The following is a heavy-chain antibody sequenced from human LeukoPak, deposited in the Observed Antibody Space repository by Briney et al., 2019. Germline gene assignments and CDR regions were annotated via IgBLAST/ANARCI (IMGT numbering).Heavy chain of an antibody. D-gene: IGHD6-13*01. Sequence: QPGRSLRLSCAASGFIFRRNGMHWVRQVPGKGLEWVALIWYDGSKTYYADSVKGRFTISRDNSKNTVYLQMNSLRAEDTAMYYCAREAVYSSTWQILGAIAHYGMDVWGQGTTVTVSS. J-gene: IGHJ6*02. V-gene: IGHV3-33*01. CDR1: GFIFRRNG. CDR3: AREAVYSSTWQILGAIAHYGMDV. CDR2: IWYDGSKT.